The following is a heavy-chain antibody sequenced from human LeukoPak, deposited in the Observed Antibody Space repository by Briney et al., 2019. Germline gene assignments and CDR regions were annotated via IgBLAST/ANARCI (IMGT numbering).Heavy chain of an antibody. CDR2: ISGSGGST. V-gene: IGHV3-23*01. CDR3: AKDINYGSGSYLFLGD. Sequence: GGSLRLSCAASGFTFSSYAMSWVRQAPGKGLEWVSAISGSGGSTYYADSVKGRFTISRDNSKNTLYLQMNSLRAEDTAVYYCAKDINYGSGSYLFLGDWGQGTLVTVSS. J-gene: IGHJ4*02. CDR1: GFTFSSYA. D-gene: IGHD3-10*01.